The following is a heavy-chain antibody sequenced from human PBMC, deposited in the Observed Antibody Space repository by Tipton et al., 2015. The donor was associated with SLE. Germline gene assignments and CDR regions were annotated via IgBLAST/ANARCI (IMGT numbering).Heavy chain of an antibody. CDR1: GFTFSSYA. J-gene: IGHJ4*02. D-gene: IGHD2-2*01. CDR2: ISGSGGST. Sequence: SLRLSCAASGFTFSSYAMSWVRQAPGKGLEWVSAISGSGGSTYYADSVKGRFTISRDNSKNTLFLQMNSLRAEDTAVYYCARWTCSSTRCYGFDYWGQGILVTVSS. CDR3: ARWTCSSTRCYGFDY. V-gene: IGHV3-23*01.